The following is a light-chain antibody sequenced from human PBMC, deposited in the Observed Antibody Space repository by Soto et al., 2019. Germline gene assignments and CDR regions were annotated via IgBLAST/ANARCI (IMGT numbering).Light chain of an antibody. CDR1: QSVTSNY. J-gene: IGKJ2*01. CDR3: QQYGTSPYT. V-gene: IGKV3-20*01. Sequence: EIVLTQSPGTLSLSPGERATLSCGASQSVTSNYLAWYQQKPGQAPRLLIFGASIRVKGIPDRFIGSGSGTDFTLTIRRLEPEDFAVYYCQQYGTSPYTFGQGTKLEIK. CDR2: GAS.